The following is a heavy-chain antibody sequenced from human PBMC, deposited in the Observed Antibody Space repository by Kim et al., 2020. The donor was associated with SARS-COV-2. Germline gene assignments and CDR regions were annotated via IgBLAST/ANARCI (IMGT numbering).Heavy chain of an antibody. CDR3: AKDAAYKDLYNWFDP. V-gene: IGHV3-33*06. Sequence: RGSLRLSCAASGFTFSSYAMHWVRQAPGKGLEWVAVIWYDGSNKYYADSVKGRFTISRDNSKNTLYLQMNSLRAEDTAVYYCAKDAAYKDLYNWFDPWGQGTLVTVSS. CDR2: IWYDGSNK. CDR1: GFTFSSYA. J-gene: IGHJ5*02. D-gene: IGHD1-1*01.